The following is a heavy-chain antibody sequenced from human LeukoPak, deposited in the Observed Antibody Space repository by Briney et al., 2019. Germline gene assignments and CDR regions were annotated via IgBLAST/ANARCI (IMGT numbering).Heavy chain of an antibody. CDR3: ARGVAARRGFDY. Sequence: SQTLSLTCAISGDSVSSNSSAWNWIRQSPSRGLEWLGRTYYRSKWYNDYAVSVKSRITINPDTSENQFSLQLNSVTPEDTAVYYCARGVAARRGFDYWGQGTLVTVSS. CDR2: TYYRSKWYN. V-gene: IGHV6-1*01. CDR1: GDSVSSNSSA. D-gene: IGHD6-6*01. J-gene: IGHJ4*02.